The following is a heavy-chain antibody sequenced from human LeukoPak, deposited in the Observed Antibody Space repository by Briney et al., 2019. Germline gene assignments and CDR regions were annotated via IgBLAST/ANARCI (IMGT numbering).Heavy chain of an antibody. D-gene: IGHD6-13*01. J-gene: IGHJ5*02. Sequence: PSETLSLTCTVSGVSISSSSYYRGWIRQPPGKGLEWIGNIYYSGSTYYNPSLKSRVTISVDTSKNQFSLKLSSVPAADTAVYYCAGAAADNWFDPWGQGTLVTVSS. CDR1: GVSISSSSYY. CDR2: IYYSGST. CDR3: AGAAADNWFDP. V-gene: IGHV4-39*01.